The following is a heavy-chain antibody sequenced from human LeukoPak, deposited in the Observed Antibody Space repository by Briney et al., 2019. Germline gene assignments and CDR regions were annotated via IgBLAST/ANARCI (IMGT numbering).Heavy chain of an antibody. CDR1: GGSISSSSYY. J-gene: IGHJ4*02. Sequence: SETLSLTCTVSGGSISSSSYYWGWIRQPPGKGLEWIGSIYYSGSTYYNPSLKSRVTISVDTSKNQFSLKLSSVTAADTAVYYCARHGSRRDGYNFFNYWAREPWSPSPQ. V-gene: IGHV4-39*01. D-gene: IGHD5-24*01. CDR3: ARHGSRRDGYNFFNY. CDR2: IYYSGST.